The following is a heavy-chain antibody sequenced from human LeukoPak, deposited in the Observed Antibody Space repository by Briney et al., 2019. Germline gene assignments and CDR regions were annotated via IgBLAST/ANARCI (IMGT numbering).Heavy chain of an antibody. D-gene: IGHD6-13*01. Sequence: SQTLSLTCTVSGGSISTGGYYWSWIRQHPGKGLEWIGNIYYSGSTYYSPSLKSRVTMSVDTSKNQFSLTLISVTAADTAVYYCARGSKAAPGTFDYWGQGTLVTVSS. V-gene: IGHV4-31*03. CDR3: ARGSKAAPGTFDY. CDR2: IYYSGST. J-gene: IGHJ4*02. CDR1: GGSISTGGYY.